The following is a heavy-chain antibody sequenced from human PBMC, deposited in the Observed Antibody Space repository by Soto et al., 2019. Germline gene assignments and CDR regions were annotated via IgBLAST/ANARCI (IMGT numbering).Heavy chain of an antibody. Sequence: GGSLRLSCAASGFAFRDFAMIWVRQAPGKGLEWISVVYSGGSTYYADSVKGRFTISRDNSKNKLYLQMNSLRAEDTAVYYCARHWNSWGPGTLVTVSS. CDR3: ARHWNS. CDR2: VYSGGST. D-gene: IGHD3-3*01. J-gene: IGHJ4*02. CDR1: GFAFRDFA. V-gene: IGHV3-66*04.